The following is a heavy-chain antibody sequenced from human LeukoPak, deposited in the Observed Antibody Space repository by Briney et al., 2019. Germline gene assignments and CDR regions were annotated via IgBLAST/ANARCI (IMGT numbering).Heavy chain of an antibody. D-gene: IGHD7-27*01. CDR2: ISYDGSNK. CDR1: GFTFSSYG. V-gene: IGHV3-30*03. J-gene: IGHJ4*02. CDR3: ARGEWGPPFDY. Sequence: GGSLRLSCAASGFTFSSYGMHWVRQAPGKGLEWVAVISYDGSNKYYADSVKGRFTISRDNSKNTLYLQMNSLRAEDTAVYYCARGEWGPPFDYWGQGTLVTVSS.